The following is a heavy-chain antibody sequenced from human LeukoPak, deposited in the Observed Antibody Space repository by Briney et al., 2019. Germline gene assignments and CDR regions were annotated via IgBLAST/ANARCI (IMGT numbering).Heavy chain of an antibody. Sequence: GGSLRLSCAASGFTFSSYGMHWVRQAPGKGLEWVAVIWYDGSSKYYADSVKGRFTISRDNSKNTLYLQMNSLRAEDTAVYYCARDLYCSGGSCYDNYFDYWGQGTLVTVSS. V-gene: IGHV3-33*01. CDR2: IWYDGSSK. J-gene: IGHJ4*02. CDR3: ARDLYCSGGSCYDNYFDY. CDR1: GFTFSSYG. D-gene: IGHD2-15*01.